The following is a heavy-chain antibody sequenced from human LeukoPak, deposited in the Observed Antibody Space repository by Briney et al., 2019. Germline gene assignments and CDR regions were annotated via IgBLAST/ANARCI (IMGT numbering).Heavy chain of an antibody. CDR1: GYRFSSNW. D-gene: IGHD3-10*01. Sequence: GESLKISCKGSGYRFSSNWIGWVRQMPGKGLEWMGIIYHGDSDTRYSPSFQGLVTISADKSISTAYLQWSSLKASDTAMYFCARRDGSGSPHFDYWGQGTLVTVSS. CDR2: IYHGDSDT. V-gene: IGHV5-51*01. J-gene: IGHJ4*02. CDR3: ARRDGSGSPHFDY.